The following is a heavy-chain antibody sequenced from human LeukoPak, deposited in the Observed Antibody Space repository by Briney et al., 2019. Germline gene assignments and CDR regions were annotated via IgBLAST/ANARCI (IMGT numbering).Heavy chain of an antibody. CDR2: IYSGGVT. Sequence: GGSLRLSCAASGFTVSSNYMSWVRQAPGKGLEWVSLIYSGGVTYYADSVKGRFIISRDNSKNTLFLQMNSLRAEDTALYYCAKGDGVNHYHWFDPWGQGTLVTVSS. V-gene: IGHV3-53*01. CDR1: GFTVSSNY. J-gene: IGHJ5*02. CDR3: AKGDGVNHYHWFDP. D-gene: IGHD2-8*01.